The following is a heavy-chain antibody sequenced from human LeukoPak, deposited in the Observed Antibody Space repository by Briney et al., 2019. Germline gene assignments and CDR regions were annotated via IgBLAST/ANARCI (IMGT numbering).Heavy chain of an antibody. CDR2: INSDGSST. CDR1: GFTFSSYW. J-gene: IGHJ4*02. Sequence: GGSLRLSCAASGFTFSSYWMHWVRQVPGKGLVWVSLINSDGSSTTYADSVKGRFTISRDNAKNTVYLQMNGLKVEDTAVYYCTTMEWAHWGQGSLVTVSS. CDR3: TTMEWAH. V-gene: IGHV3-74*01. D-gene: IGHD3-10*01.